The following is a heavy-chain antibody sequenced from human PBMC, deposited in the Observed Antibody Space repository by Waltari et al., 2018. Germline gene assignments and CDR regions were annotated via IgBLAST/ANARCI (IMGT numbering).Heavy chain of an antibody. D-gene: IGHD2-21*01. J-gene: IGHJ6*02. CDR3: ARDTGALWMDV. V-gene: IGHV1-46*01. CDR1: EYTFTSSY. CDR2: INPGGGST. Sequence: QVQLVQSGAEVKKPGASVKISCKTSEYTFTSSYIHWVRQAPGQGLEWMGIINPGGGSTSYAQKFQGRVTMTRETSTSTVYMELSSLRSEDTAVYHCARDTGALWMDVWGQGTTVTVSS.